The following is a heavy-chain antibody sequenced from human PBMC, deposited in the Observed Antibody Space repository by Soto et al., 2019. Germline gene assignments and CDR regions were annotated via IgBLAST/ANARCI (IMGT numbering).Heavy chain of an antibody. Sequence: HEHLVQSGAEVKRPGASLKVSCKASGYSFTGYYIHWVRQAPGQGLEWMGWINPDSGATNYAQNFQGRVTRTSDTSIMTASMDLTSLTSDDTAVYYCARGDYGTGGYPFPYFAYWGQGTLVIVSA. CDR3: ARGDYGTGGYPFPYFAY. CDR1: GYSFTGYY. J-gene: IGHJ4*02. V-gene: IGHV1-2*02. CDR2: INPDSGAT. D-gene: IGHD2-8*02.